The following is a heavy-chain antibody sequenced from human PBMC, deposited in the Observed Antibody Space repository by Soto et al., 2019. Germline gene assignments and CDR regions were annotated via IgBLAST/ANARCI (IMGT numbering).Heavy chain of an antibody. D-gene: IGHD3-3*01. CDR1: GGSISSSSYY. V-gene: IGHV4-39*01. CDR3: ARALTYYDFWSGSGRITYYFDY. Sequence: SETLSLTCTVSGGSISSSSYYWGWIRQPPGKGLEWIGSIYYSGSTYYNPSLKSRVTISVDTAKNQFSLMLSSVTAADTAVYYCARALTYYDFWSGSGRITYYFDYWGQGTLVTVSS. J-gene: IGHJ4*02. CDR2: IYYSGST.